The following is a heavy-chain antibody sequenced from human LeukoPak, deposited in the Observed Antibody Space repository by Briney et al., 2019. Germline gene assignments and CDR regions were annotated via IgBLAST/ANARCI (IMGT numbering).Heavy chain of an antibody. CDR2: IYYSGST. J-gene: IGHJ4*02. CDR1: GGSISSGGYY. Sequence: SETLSLTCTVSGGSISSGGYYWSWIRQHPGKGLEWIGYIYYSGSTYYNPSLKSRVTISVDTSKNQFSLKLSSVTAADTAVYYCARGNNLNYYGSGSYACDYWGQGTLVTVSS. V-gene: IGHV4-31*03. CDR3: ARGNNLNYYGSGSYACDY. D-gene: IGHD3-10*01.